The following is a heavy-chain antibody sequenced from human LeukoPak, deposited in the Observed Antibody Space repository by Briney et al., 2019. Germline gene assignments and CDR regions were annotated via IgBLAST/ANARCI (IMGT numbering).Heavy chain of an antibody. CDR1: GGSFSGYY. D-gene: IGHD3-22*01. CDR2: INHSGST. CDR3: ARDDYYDSSGYSESDAFDI. J-gene: IGHJ3*02. V-gene: IGHV4-34*01. Sequence: PSETLSLTCAVYGGSFSGYYWSWIRQPPGKGLEWIGEINHSGSTNYNPSLKSRVTMSVDTSKNQFSLKLSSVTAADTAVYYCARDDYYDSSGYSESDAFDIWGQGTMVTVSS.